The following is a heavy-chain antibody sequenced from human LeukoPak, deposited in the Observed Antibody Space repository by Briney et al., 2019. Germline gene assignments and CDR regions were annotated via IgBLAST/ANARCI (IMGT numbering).Heavy chain of an antibody. CDR3: ARDGSYMDV. CDR1: GGSFSGYY. D-gene: IGHD1-1*01. J-gene: IGHJ6*03. Sequence: SETLSLTRAVYGGSFSGYYWSWIRQPPGKGLEWIGEINHSGSTNYNPSLKSRVTISVDTSKNQFSLKLSSVTAADTAVYYCARDGSYMDVWGKGTTVTISS. CDR2: INHSGST. V-gene: IGHV4-34*01.